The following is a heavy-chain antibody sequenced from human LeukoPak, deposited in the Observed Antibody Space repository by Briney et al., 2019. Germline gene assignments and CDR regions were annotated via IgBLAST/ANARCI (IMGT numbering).Heavy chain of an antibody. Sequence: PGGSLRLSGAPSGFTFSTYWMGWVRQAPGKGLEWLANINQGGSEKYYVDSVKGRFTISRDNAKNSLFLQMNSLRAEDTAVYYCARDVGDLWGQGTLVTVSS. CDR2: INQGGSEK. CDR3: ARDVGDL. V-gene: IGHV3-7*01. J-gene: IGHJ4*02. CDR1: GFTFSTYW. D-gene: IGHD2-21*02.